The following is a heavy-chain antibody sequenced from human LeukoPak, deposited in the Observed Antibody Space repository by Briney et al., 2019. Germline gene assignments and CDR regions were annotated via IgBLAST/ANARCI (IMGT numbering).Heavy chain of an antibody. D-gene: IGHD5-24*01. CDR1: GFVVSTNY. J-gene: IGHJ4*02. Sequence: GGSLRLSCAASGFVVSTNYMSWVRQAPGKGLEWVPVLYSGGSTYYTDSVKGRFTISRDNSNNTLYLQMNNLRAEDTAVYYCAMDSAWLPLKFDYWGPGTPVAVST. CDR3: AMDSAWLPLKFDY. CDR2: LYSGGST. V-gene: IGHV3-66*01.